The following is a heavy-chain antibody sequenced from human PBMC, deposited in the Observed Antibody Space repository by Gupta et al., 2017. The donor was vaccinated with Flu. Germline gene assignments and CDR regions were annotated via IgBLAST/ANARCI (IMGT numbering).Heavy chain of an antibody. CDR2: IDWDEDK. V-gene: IGHV2-70*04. J-gene: IGHJ4*01. CDR1: VFSLSTSGMR. Sequence: QVTLKESGPALVKPTQTLTLTCTFSVFSLSTSGMRVSWIRQPPGKALEWLARIDWDEDKVDSTSLKTRLTISKDTSQNQVVIPLNQMEPVDTATYDVGAIFGVAGDDGGHGTLVTVYS. D-gene: IGHD3-3*01. CDR3: GAIFGVAGDD.